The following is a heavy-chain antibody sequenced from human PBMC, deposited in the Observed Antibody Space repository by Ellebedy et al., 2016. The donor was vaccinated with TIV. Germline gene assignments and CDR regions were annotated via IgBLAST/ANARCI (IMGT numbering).Heavy chain of an antibody. CDR2: IYYSGST. Sequence: SETLSLTXTVSGGSVSSGSYYWSWIRQPPGKGLEWIGYIYYSGSTNYNPSLKSRVTISVDTSKNQFSLKLSSVTAADTAVYYCARGGCSSTSCYLSWFNPWGQGTLVTVSS. D-gene: IGHD2-2*01. CDR3: ARGGCSSTSCYLSWFNP. J-gene: IGHJ5*02. V-gene: IGHV4-61*01. CDR1: GGSVSSGSYY.